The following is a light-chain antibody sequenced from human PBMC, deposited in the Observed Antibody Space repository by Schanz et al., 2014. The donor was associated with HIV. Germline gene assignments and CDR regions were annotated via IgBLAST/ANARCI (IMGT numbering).Light chain of an antibody. J-gene: IGLJ1*01. Sequence: SALTQPATVSGSPCQSLPFPFPGTTLSLFFPDYVSWYQQHPDKAPKLLIYDVTHRPSVIPSRFSGSKSGNSAFLTISGLQAEDEADYYCSSKRSGDTTPFVFGSGTKLTVL. CDR1: TLSLFFPDY. CDR3: SSKRSGDTTPFV. V-gene: IGLV2-14*03. CDR2: DVT.